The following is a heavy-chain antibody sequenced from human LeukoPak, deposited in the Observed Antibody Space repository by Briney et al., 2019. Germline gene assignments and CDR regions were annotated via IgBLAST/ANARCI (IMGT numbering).Heavy chain of an antibody. CDR2: TNSDGSST. J-gene: IGHJ6*02. Sequence: GGSLRLSCAASGFTFSSYWMHWVRQAPGKGLVWVSHTNSDGSSTSYADSVKGRFTISRDNAKNTVYLQMNSLRAEDTALYYCARSPYYYGMDVWGQGTTVTVSS. V-gene: IGHV3-74*01. CDR3: ARSPYYYGMDV. CDR1: GFTFSSYW.